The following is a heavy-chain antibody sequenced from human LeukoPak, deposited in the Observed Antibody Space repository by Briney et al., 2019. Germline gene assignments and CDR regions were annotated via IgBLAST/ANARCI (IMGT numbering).Heavy chain of an antibody. D-gene: IGHD4-17*01. Sequence: ASVTVSCKASGYSFTSYDMNWMRQAPGQGLEWMGWMNPNSGNKGYAQKFQGRVTMTRNTYISTAYMELSSLRSEDTAVYYFARPPTVTGTRWFDPWGQGTLVTVSS. J-gene: IGHJ5*02. V-gene: IGHV1-8*01. CDR3: ARPPTVTGTRWFDP. CDR2: MNPNSGNK. CDR1: GYSFTSYD.